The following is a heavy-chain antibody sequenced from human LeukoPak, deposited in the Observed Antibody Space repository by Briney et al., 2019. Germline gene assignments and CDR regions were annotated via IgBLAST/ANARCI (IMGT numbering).Heavy chain of an antibody. D-gene: IGHD1-26*01. J-gene: IGHJ3*02. CDR2: INPSGGST. Sequence: ASLKVSCKPSGYTFTSYYMHWVRQAPGQGLEWMGIINPSGGSTSYAQKCQGRVTMTRDTSTSTVYMELSSVRSEDTAVYYCARDKWAIGRGAFDIWGQGTMVTVSS. CDR1: GYTFTSYY. CDR3: ARDKWAIGRGAFDI. V-gene: IGHV1-46*01.